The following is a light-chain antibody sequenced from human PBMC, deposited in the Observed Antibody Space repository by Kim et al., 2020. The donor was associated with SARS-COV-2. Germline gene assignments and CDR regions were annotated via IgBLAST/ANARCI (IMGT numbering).Light chain of an antibody. J-gene: IGLJ2*01. Sequence: QSALTQPPSASGSPGQSVTISCTGTSSDVGGYNYVSWYQQHPGKAPKLMIYEVSKRPSGVPDRFSGSKSGKTASLTVSGLQAEDDADYYCSSYTGTNNVVFGGGTQLTVL. CDR3: SSYTGTNNVV. V-gene: IGLV2-8*01. CDR1: SSDVGGYNY. CDR2: EVS.